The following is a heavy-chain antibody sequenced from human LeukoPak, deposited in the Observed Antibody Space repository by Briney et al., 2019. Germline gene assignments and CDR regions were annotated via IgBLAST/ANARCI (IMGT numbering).Heavy chain of an antibody. Sequence: SETLSLTCTVSGASNSGSGYYWGWIRQPPGKGLEWIGSIYSSGSTYYNASLQSRVTISIETSKNQISLRLNSVTAADTAMYYCAKSGGYGLIDYWGQGTLVTVSS. J-gene: IGHJ4*02. V-gene: IGHV4-39*01. CDR2: IYSSGST. CDR3: AKSGGYGLIDY. D-gene: IGHD1-26*01. CDR1: GASNSGSGYY.